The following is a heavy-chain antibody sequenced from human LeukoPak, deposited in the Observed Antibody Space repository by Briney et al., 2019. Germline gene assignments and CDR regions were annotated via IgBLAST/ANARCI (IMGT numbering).Heavy chain of an antibody. V-gene: IGHV1-18*04. D-gene: IGHD4-17*01. CDR2: ISAYNGNT. CDR1: GYTFTSYY. J-gene: IGHJ4*02. CDR3: ARDSDDYGDYVFHY. Sequence: GASVKVSCKASGYTFTSYYMHWVRQAPGQGLEWMGWISAYNGNTNYAQKLQGRVTMTRDMSTSTVYMELSSLRSEDTAVYYCARDSDDYGDYVFHYWGQGTLVTVSS.